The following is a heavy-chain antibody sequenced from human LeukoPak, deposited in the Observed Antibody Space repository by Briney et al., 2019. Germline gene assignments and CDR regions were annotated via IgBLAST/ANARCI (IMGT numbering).Heavy chain of an antibody. CDR3: ARGRYRYSYDY. Sequence: ASVKVSCKASGYIFTDHFFHWVRQAPGQGFEWMGWIRPTDGATKVAQKFQGRVTLTRDTSISTVYMEMSGLRFDDTAMYYCARGRYRYSYDYWGQGTLVTVSS. CDR1: GYIFTDHF. D-gene: IGHD1-26*01. CDR2: IRPTDGAT. J-gene: IGHJ4*02. V-gene: IGHV1-2*02.